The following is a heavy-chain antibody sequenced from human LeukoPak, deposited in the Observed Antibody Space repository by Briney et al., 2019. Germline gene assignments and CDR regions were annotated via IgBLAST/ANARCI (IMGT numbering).Heavy chain of an antibody. CDR3: ARGYSYGRYYFDY. D-gene: IGHD5-18*01. Sequence: SETLSLTCTVSGGSISSYYWRWLRQPAGKGLEWIGRIYTSGSTNYSPSLKSRVTMSVDTSKNKFSLKLSSVTAADTAVYYCARGYSYGRYYFDYWGPGTLVTVSS. CDR2: IYTSGST. V-gene: IGHV4-4*07. CDR1: GGSISSYY. J-gene: IGHJ4*02.